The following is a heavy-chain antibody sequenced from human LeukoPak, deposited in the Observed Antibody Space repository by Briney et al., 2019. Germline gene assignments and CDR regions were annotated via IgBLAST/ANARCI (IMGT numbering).Heavy chain of an antibody. CDR2: INSDGSTT. CDR1: GFTFSSYW. V-gene: IGHV3-74*01. CDR3: ARGDSSWFPHDY. D-gene: IGHD6-13*01. Sequence: LSGGSLRLSCAASGFTFSSYWMHWVRQAPRRGLVWVSRINSDGSTTTYADSVKGRFTISRDNAKNTLYLQMNSLRAEDTAIYYCARGDSSWFPHDYWGQGTLVTVSS. J-gene: IGHJ4*02.